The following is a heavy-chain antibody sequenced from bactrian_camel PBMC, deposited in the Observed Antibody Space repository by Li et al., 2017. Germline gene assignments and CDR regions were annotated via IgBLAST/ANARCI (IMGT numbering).Heavy chain of an antibody. J-gene: IGHJ4*01. CDR1: GYTYSRSC. V-gene: IGHV3S67*01. Sequence: VQLVESGGGSVQTGGSLRLSCERSGYTYSRSCMGWFRQAPGKERERVALLDSDAWTQYEDSVKGRFTISRDNAKDTLYLQMNSLKIEDTAVYCCALGSSRQATMTARGKGTQVTVS. D-gene: IGHD3*01. CDR2: LDSDAWT.